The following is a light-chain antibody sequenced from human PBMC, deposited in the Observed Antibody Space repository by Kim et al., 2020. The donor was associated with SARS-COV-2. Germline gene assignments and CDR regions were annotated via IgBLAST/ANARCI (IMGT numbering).Light chain of an antibody. CDR1: KLGDKY. CDR2: RDN. V-gene: IGLV3-1*01. J-gene: IGLJ1*01. CDR3: QAWDSSIYV. Sequence: VAPGQPASITCSGDKLGDKYASWYQQKPGQSPVVVIFRDNRRPSGIPERFSRSNSGNTATLTISGTQAMDEAYYYCQAWDSSIYVFGTGTKVTVL.